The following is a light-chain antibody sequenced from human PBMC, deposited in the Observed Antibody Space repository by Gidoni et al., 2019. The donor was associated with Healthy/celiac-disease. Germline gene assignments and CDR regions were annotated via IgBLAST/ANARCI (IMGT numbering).Light chain of an antibody. Sequence: EIELTQSPGTLSLSPGERATLSCRARQSVSSSYLSWYQQKPGQAPRLLIFGASSRATGIPDRFSGSGSGTAFTPTIIRLEPEDFAVYYCQQYGSSPPFTFGPGTKVDIK. CDR1: QSVSSSY. V-gene: IGKV3-20*01. CDR3: QQYGSSPPFT. J-gene: IGKJ3*01. CDR2: GAS.